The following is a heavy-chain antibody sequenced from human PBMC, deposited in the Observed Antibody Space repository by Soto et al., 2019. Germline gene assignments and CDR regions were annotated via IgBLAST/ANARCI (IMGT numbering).Heavy chain of an antibody. D-gene: IGHD6-13*01. V-gene: IGHV1-3*01. CDR1: GYTFTSYA. Sequence: QVQLVQSGAEVKKPGASVKVSCKASGYTFTSYAMHWVRQAPGQRLEWMGWINAGNGNTKYSQKFQGRVTITRDTSASTAYMELRSLRSEDTAVYYCARLIAAAGSSNAFDIWGQGTMVTVSS. CDR2: INAGNGNT. CDR3: ARLIAAAGSSNAFDI. J-gene: IGHJ3*02.